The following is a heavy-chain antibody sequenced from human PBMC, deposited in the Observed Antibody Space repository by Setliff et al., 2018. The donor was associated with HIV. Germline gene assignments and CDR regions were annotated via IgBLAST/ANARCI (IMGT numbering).Heavy chain of an antibody. Sequence: GGSLRLSCAASEFTFRTHATSWVRQAPGKGLEWVSGISGSGGSTYYADSVKGRFTISRDNSKNTLFLRMNSLRADDTAVYYCATARPRHLVSTNPPYYFDYWGQGTLVTVSS. V-gene: IGHV3-23*01. CDR2: ISGSGGST. CDR1: EFTFRTHA. D-gene: IGHD2-8*02. CDR3: ATARPRHLVSTNPPYYFDY. J-gene: IGHJ4*02.